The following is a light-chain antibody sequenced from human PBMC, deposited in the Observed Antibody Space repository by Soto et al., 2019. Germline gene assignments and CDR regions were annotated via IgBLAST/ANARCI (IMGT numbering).Light chain of an antibody. CDR3: SSYTRSSTLL. CDR2: DVS. CDR1: SSDVGDYNY. Sequence: QSALAQPASVSGSPGQSITISCTGTSSDVGDYNYVSWYQQHPGKAPKLMIYDVSHRPSEVSNRFSGSKSGNTASLTISGLQAEDEADYYGSSYTRSSTLLFGTGTKVTVL. J-gene: IGLJ1*01. V-gene: IGLV2-14*03.